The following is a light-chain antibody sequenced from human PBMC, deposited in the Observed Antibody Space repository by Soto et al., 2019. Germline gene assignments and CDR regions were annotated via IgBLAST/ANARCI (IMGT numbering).Light chain of an antibody. V-gene: IGKV1-5*03. CDR3: HQYDSESFT. CDR2: KAS. CDR1: RSISIW. J-gene: IGKJ3*01. Sequence: DIQMTQSPSTLSASVGDRVTVTCRASRSISIWLAWYQQEPGKSPKLLIYKASTLESGVPSRFSGSGSGTEFTLTISSLQPDDFATYYCHQYDSESFTFGPGTKVNIK.